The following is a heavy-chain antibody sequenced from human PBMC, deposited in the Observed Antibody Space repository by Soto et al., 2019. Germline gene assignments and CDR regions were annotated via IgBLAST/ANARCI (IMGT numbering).Heavy chain of an antibody. J-gene: IGHJ4*02. CDR1: GGTFSSYA. D-gene: IGHD1-26*01. V-gene: IGHV1-69*06. CDR2: IIPLYYTE. CDR3: ARELSEQLPDS. Sequence: QVQVVQSGPEVKEPGSSVSVSCQASGGTFSSYAVSWVRQAPGQGLVWMGSIIPLYYTENYAPKFQDRVSLPVDTSTNTAYMPLGRLRSEDTAVYFCARELSEQLPDSWGQGTLVTVSP.